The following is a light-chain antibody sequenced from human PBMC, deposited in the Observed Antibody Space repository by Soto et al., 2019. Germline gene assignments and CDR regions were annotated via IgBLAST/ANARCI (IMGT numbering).Light chain of an antibody. Sequence: EIVLTQSPATLSLSPGERATLSCRASESVSSDLAWYQQQPGQAPRLLIYDASNRATGIPARFSGSGSGTDFTLTISSREPEDFAVYYCQQRSKWPLTFGGGTKVEIK. CDR3: QQRSKWPLT. V-gene: IGKV3-11*01. CDR2: DAS. CDR1: ESVSSD. J-gene: IGKJ4*01.